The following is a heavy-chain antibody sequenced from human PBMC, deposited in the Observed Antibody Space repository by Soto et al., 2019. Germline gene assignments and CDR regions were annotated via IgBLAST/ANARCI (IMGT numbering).Heavy chain of an antibody. CDR2: MNPNSGNT. J-gene: IGHJ3*02. CDR1: GYTFTSYD. CDR3: ARGRTLLYDDSSGYYHPPDAFDI. V-gene: IGHV1-8*01. Sequence: ASVKVSCKASGYTFTSYDINWVRQATGQGLEWMGWMNPNSGNTGYAQKFQGRVTMTRNTSISTAYMELSSLRSEDTAVYYCARGRTLLYDDSSGYYHPPDAFDIWGQGTMVTVSS. D-gene: IGHD3-22*01.